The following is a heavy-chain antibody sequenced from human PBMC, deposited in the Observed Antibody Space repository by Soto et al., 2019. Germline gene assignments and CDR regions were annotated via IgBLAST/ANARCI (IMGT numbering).Heavy chain of an antibody. D-gene: IGHD3-22*01. CDR1: AGSLTSYY. CDR3: ARGTRKYYHDDSGSSGIDYAFDV. V-gene: IGHV4-59*08. J-gene: IGHJ3*01. Sequence: SETLSLTCTVSAGSLTSYYWNWICQSPGKGLEWLGYIYSSGNTNYNSSLQSRVSISQDTSRKQFSLRLTSVTAADTAVYYCARGTRKYYHDDSGSSGIDYAFDVWGQGTMVTVSS. CDR2: IYSSGNT.